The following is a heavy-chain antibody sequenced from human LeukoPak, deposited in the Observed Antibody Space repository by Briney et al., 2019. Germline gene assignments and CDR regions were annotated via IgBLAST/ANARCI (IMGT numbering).Heavy chain of an antibody. CDR2: ISGGGDIT. J-gene: IGHJ4*02. D-gene: IGHD2-21*02. CDR1: GFNFANHA. Sequence: GGSLRLSCAASGFNFANHAMSWVRQTPGKGLEWVSAISGGGDITYYADSVTGRFTISRDSSKDTLFLQMHSLRPGDTAVYYCVREDTPATANYWGQGTLVTISS. V-gene: IGHV3-23*01. CDR3: VREDTPATANY.